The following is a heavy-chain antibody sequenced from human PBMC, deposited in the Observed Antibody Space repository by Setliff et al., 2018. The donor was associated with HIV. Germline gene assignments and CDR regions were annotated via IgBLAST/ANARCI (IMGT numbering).Heavy chain of an antibody. CDR2: IWYDASKK. J-gene: IGHJ4*02. CDR3: VKDVVKSWSGSEALDF. D-gene: IGHD3-3*01. Sequence: GGSLRLSCAASGFTFNSYGMHWVRQAPGKGLEWVALIWYDASKKEHAESVKGRFNILRDDSKKTVDLQMNSLRADDTAVYYCVKDVVKSWSGSEALDFWGPGTLVTVS. V-gene: IGHV3-33*06. CDR1: GFTFNSYG.